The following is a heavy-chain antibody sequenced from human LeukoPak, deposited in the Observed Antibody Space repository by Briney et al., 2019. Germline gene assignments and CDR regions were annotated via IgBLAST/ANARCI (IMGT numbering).Heavy chain of an antibody. D-gene: IGHD2-21*01. J-gene: IGHJ5*02. V-gene: IGHV4-39*07. CDR3: ARDRKAYCGGDCAFNWFDP. CDR1: GDSISSSSHY. Sequence: SETLSLTCTVSGDSISSSSHYWGWIRQPPGKGLEWIGSVHYSGSSYYNPSLKSRVTMSVDTSKNQFSLKLSSVTAADTAVYYCARDRKAYCGGDCAFNWFDPWGQGTLVTVSS. CDR2: VHYSGSS.